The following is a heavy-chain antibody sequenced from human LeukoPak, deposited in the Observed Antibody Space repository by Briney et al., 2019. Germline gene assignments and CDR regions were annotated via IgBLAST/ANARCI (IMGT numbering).Heavy chain of an antibody. Sequence: PGRSLRLSCAASGFTFSSYGMHWVRQAPGKGLEWVAVISYDGSNKYYADSVKGRFTISGDNSKNTLYLQMNSLRAEDTAVYYCARVAIGRFLAPANYWGQGTLVTVSS. D-gene: IGHD3-3*01. V-gene: IGHV3-30*03. J-gene: IGHJ4*02. CDR3: ARVAIGRFLAPANY. CDR1: GFTFSSYG. CDR2: ISYDGSNK.